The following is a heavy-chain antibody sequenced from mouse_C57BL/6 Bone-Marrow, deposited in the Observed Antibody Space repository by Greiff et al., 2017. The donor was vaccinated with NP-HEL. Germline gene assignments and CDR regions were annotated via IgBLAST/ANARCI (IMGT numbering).Heavy chain of an antibody. D-gene: IGHD4-1*02. CDR3: ARSPTGPLYYFDY. J-gene: IGHJ2*01. CDR2: IYIGNGYT. Sequence: VQLQQSGAALVRPGSSVKMSCKTSGYTFTSYGIHWVKQRPGQGLEWIGYIYIGNGYTEYNEKFKGKATLTSDTSSSTAYMQLSSLTSEDSAIYFCARSPTGPLYYFDYRGQGTTLSVSS. V-gene: IGHV1-58*01. CDR1: GYTFTSYG.